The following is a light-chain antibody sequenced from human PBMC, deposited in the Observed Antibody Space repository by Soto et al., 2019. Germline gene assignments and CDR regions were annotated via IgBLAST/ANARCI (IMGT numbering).Light chain of an antibody. CDR2: DAS. CDR3: QQRSNWPPWYT. Sequence: EIVLTQSPATLSLSPGERATLSCRASQSVSSYLAWYQQKPGQAPRLLIYDASNRATGISARFSGSGSGTDFTLTISSLEPEDFAVYYCQQRSNWPPWYTFGQGTKLEIK. CDR1: QSVSSY. V-gene: IGKV3-11*01. J-gene: IGKJ2*01.